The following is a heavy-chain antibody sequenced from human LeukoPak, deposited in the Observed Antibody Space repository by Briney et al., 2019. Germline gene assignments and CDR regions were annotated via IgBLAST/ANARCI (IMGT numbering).Heavy chain of an antibody. V-gene: IGHV4-4*07. D-gene: IGHD1-14*01. J-gene: IGHJ4*02. CDR3: ARRTDY. CDR2: IYSSGST. Sequence: SETLSLTCTVSGGSLNDYYWNWIRQPAGEGLEWIGHIYSSGSTNYNPSLKSRVTMSIDTSKNQFFLKLSSVTAADTAVYYCARRTDYWGQGTLVTVSS. CDR1: GGSLNDYY.